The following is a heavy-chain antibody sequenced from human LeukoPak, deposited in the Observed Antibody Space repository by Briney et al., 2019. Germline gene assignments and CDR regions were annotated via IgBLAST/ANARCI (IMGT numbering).Heavy chain of an antibody. CDR3: AIAGYYGSGSRYYFDY. CDR2: IYYSGST. CDR1: GYSISSGYY. J-gene: IGHJ4*02. D-gene: IGHD3-10*01. Sequence: PSETLSLTCAVSGYSISSGYYWGWIRQPPGKGLEWIGSIYYSGSTYYNPSLKSRVTISVDTSKNQFSLKLSSVTAADTAVYYCAIAGYYGSGSRYYFDYWGQGTLVTVSS. V-gene: IGHV4-38-2*01.